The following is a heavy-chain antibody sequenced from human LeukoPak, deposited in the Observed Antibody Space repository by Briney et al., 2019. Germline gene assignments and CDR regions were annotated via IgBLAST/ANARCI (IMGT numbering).Heavy chain of an antibody. J-gene: IGHJ3*02. CDR3: AKVHIQRLLVGDFDI. V-gene: IGHV3-30*02. Sequence: SGGSLRLSCVASGVTVSSFGLHWVRQAPDRGLEWVAFIRYDETTKYYADSVKGRFTISRDNSKNTLYLQMNSLRAEDTAVYYCAKVHIQRLLVGDFDIWGQGTMVTVSS. CDR2: IRYDETTK. D-gene: IGHD5-18*01. CDR1: GVTVSSFG.